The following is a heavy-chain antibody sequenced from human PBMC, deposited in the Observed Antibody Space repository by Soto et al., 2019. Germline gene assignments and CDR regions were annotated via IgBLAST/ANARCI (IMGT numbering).Heavy chain of an antibody. CDR2: ISGSGKDT. Sequence: WGSLRLSCVASAFELTSPRMNWVRQAPGKGLEWVASISGSGKDTFYRHSVKGRFAISRDSAGTSLFLRMDSVKVEDTAVYHCALVHLGPGSAFYCAMGVWGPGTAGTVSS. V-gene: IGHV3-21*01. CDR1: AFELTSPR. D-gene: IGHD2-8*02. CDR3: ALVHLGPGSAFYCAMGV. J-gene: IGHJ6*02.